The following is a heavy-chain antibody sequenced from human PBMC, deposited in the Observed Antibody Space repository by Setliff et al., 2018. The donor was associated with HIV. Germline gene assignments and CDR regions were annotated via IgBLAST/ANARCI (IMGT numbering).Heavy chain of an antibody. CDR2: INACNGNT. CDR1: GYTFSSHS. D-gene: IGHD2-15*01. J-gene: IGHJ5*02. Sequence: GASVKVSCKASGYTFSSHSIHWVRQAPGQGLEWMGWINACNGNTKYSQKFQRRSTITRDTSASTVFMELSSLTSEDTAVYYCARDGCDGNKCYLYNWFDPWGQGTLVTVSS. V-gene: IGHV1-3*01. CDR3: ARDGCDGNKCYLYNWFDP.